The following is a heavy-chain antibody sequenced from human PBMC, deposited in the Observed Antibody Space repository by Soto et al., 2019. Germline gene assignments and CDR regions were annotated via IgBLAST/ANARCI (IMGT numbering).Heavy chain of an antibody. Sequence: QVTLKESGPVLVKPTETLTLTCTVSGFSLSNARMGVSWIRQPPGKALEWLAHIFSNDEKSYSTSLKSRLTISKDTSKSQVVLTMTNMDPVDTATYYCARITERPCGGDCYGYGMDVWGQGTTVTVSS. CDR2: IFSNDEK. CDR1: GFSLSNARMG. CDR3: ARITERPCGGDCYGYGMDV. V-gene: IGHV2-26*01. J-gene: IGHJ6*02. D-gene: IGHD2-21*02.